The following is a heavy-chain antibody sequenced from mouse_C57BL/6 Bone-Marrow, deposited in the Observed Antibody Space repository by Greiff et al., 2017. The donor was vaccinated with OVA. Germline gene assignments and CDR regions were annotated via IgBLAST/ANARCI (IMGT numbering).Heavy chain of an antibody. CDR3: ARGRGSSYGYFDV. V-gene: IGHV5-17*01. J-gene: IGHJ1*03. CDR2: ISSGSSTI. Sequence: DVQLVESGGGLVKPGGSLKLSCAASGFTFSDYGMHWVRQAPEKGLEWVAYISSGSSTIYYADKVKGRFTISRDNAKNTLFLQMTSLRSEDTAMYYCARGRGSSYGYFDVWGTGTTLTVSS. D-gene: IGHD1-1*01. CDR1: GFTFSDYG.